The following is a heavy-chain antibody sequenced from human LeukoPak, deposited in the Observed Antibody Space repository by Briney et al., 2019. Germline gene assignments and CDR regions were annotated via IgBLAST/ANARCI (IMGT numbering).Heavy chain of an antibody. CDR3: ARDLSHIGFDP. V-gene: IGHV4-4*02. CDR2: VYHSGST. CDR1: GGSISSSYW. J-gene: IGHJ5*02. D-gene: IGHD3-9*01. Sequence: SETLSLTCAVSGGSISSSYWWSWVRQPPGKGLEWIGEVYHSGSTNYSPSLKSRVTLSVDKSKNQFSLKLSSVTAADTAVYYCARDLSHIGFDPWGQGTLVTVSS.